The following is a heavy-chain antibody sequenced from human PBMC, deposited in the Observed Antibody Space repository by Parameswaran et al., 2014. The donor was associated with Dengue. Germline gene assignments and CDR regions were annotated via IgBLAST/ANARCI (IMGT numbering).Heavy chain of an antibody. CDR3: ASSRGMVATPGVVRI. Sequence: VRQAPGKGLEWVSSISSSSSYIYYADSVKGRFTISRDNAKNSLYLQMNSLRAEDTAVYYCASSRGMVATPGVVRIWGQGTMVTVSS. J-gene: IGHJ3*02. CDR2: ISSSSSYI. D-gene: IGHD5-12*01. V-gene: IGHV3-21*01.